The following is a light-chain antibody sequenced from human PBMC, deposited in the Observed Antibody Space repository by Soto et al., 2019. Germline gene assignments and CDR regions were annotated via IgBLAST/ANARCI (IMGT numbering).Light chain of an antibody. J-gene: IGLJ2*01. CDR2: END. CDR1: DSNIWYNS. V-gene: IGLV1-51*02. CDR3: GTWDNGLSAVV. Sequence: QAVVTQPPSVSAAPGQKITISCSGSDSNIWYNSVSWYQQLLGTAPKLLISENDERPSDLPDRFSASKSGTSATLGITGLQTGDEATYFCGTWDNGLSAVVFGGGTKLTVL.